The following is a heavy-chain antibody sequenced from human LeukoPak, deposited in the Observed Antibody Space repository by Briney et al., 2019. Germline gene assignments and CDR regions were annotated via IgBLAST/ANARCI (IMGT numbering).Heavy chain of an antibody. CDR2: MNPNSGNT. J-gene: IGHJ5*02. CDR1: GYTFTSYD. V-gene: IGHV1-8*01. Sequence: ASVKVSCKASGYTFTSYDINWVRQATGQGLEWMGWMNPNSGNTGYAQKFQGRVTMTRNTSISTAYMELSGLRPEDTAVYYCARERIVATKDWFDPWGQGTLVTVSS. CDR3: ARERIVATKDWFDP. D-gene: IGHD5-12*01.